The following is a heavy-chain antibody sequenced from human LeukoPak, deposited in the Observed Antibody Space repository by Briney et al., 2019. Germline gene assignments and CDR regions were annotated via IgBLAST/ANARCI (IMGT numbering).Heavy chain of an antibody. D-gene: IGHD2-15*01. Sequence: ASVKVSFKASGYTFTGYYMHWVRQAPGQGLEWMGWINPNSGGTNYAQKFQGRVTMTRDTSISTAYMELSRLRSDDTAVYYCARYGEFCSGGSCYFNWFDPWGQGTLVTVSS. J-gene: IGHJ5*02. V-gene: IGHV1-2*02. CDR1: GYTFTGYY. CDR2: INPNSGGT. CDR3: ARYGEFCSGGSCYFNWFDP.